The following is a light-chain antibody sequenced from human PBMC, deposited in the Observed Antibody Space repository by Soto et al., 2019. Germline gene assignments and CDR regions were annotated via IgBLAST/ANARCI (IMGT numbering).Light chain of an antibody. J-gene: IGLJ2*01. Sequence: QSALTQPASVSGSPGQSITISCTGTSSDIGYYNYVSWYQQHPGKATKLMIYEVSDRPSGVSNRFSGSKSDNTASLTISGLQAEDEADYYCSSYTSTDTVVFGGGTKLTVL. CDR3: SSYTSTDTVV. CDR2: EVS. CDR1: SSDIGYYNY. V-gene: IGLV2-14*03.